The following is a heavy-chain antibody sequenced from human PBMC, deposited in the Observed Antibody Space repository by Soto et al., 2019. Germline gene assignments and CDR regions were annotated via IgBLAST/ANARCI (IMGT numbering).Heavy chain of an antibody. CDR2: VYTSGST. Sequence: PSETLSLTCTVSGGCISSYYWSWIRQPAGKGLEWIGRVYTSGSTNYNPSLKSRVTMSVDTSKNQFSLKLSSVTAADTAVYYCAGSSLRYCSECLRGFDEMDIWGQGTTFTVSS. CDR1: GGCISSYY. V-gene: IGHV4-4*07. CDR3: AGSSLRYCSECLRGFDEMDI. D-gene: IGHD2-15*01. J-gene: IGHJ6*02.